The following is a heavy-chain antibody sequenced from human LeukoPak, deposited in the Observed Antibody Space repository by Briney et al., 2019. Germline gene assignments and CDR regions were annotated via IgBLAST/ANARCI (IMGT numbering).Heavy chain of an antibody. Sequence: GGALGLSCAASGFTFSSYIMNWVRQAAGRGLEGVASTSGSSSYIYYADSVQGRFTISRDNAKNSLYLQMNSPRAEDTAVYYCGSWEGAPGWPSMDVWGKGTTVTVSS. CDR2: TSGSSSYI. CDR1: GFTFSSYI. J-gene: IGHJ6*03. CDR3: GSWEGAPGWPSMDV. V-gene: IGHV3-21*01. D-gene: IGHD1-26*01.